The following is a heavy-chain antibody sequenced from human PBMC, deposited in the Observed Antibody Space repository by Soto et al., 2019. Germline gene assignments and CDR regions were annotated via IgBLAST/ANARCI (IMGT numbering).Heavy chain of an antibody. CDR2: IYYSGST. CDR3: ARKEVCSGSYCGWYFDL. Sequence: PSETLSLTCTVSGGSISSSSYYWGWIRQPPGKGLEWIGSIYYSGSTYYNPSLKSRVTISVDTSKNQFSLKLSSVTAADTAVYYCARKEVCSGSYCGWYFDLWGRGTLVTVSS. D-gene: IGHD3-10*02. V-gene: IGHV4-39*01. J-gene: IGHJ2*01. CDR1: GGSISSSSYY.